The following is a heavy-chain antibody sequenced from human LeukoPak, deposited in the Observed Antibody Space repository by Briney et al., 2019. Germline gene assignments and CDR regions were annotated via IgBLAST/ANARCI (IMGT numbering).Heavy chain of an antibody. CDR2: ISSNGGST. D-gene: IGHD3-3*01. CDR1: GFXFSSSV. V-gene: IGHV3-64D*06. J-gene: IGHJ4*02. CDR3: VKDLEGWNY. Sequence: GGSLRLSCSASGFXFSSSVIHWVRQAPGKGLEYVSTISSNGGSTYYADSVKGRFTISRDNSKNMLFLQMSSLRVEDTATYYCVKDLEGWNYWGQGTLVTVSS.